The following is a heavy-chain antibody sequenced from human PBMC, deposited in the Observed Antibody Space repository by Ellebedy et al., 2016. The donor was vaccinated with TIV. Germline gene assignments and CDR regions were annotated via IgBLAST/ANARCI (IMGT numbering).Heavy chain of an antibody. CDR2: TYYRSKWYN. CDR1: GDSVSSNSAT. CDR3: ARGRWLQPYFDY. D-gene: IGHD5-24*01. Sequence: SQTLSLTCAIPGDSVSSNSATWNWIRQSPSRGLEWLGRTYYRSKWYNENAVSVKSRITINPDTSKNQFPLQLNSVTPEDTAVYYCARGRWLQPYFDYWGQGTPVTVSS. V-gene: IGHV6-1*01. J-gene: IGHJ4*02.